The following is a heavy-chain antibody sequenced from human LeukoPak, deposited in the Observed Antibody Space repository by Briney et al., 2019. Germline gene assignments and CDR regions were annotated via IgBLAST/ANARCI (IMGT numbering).Heavy chain of an antibody. Sequence: SETLSLTCAVYGDSFSGYYWSWIRQPPGKGLEWIAEINHRGTSHYNPSLKSRVNISADTSKNQFSLHLDSVTAADTAVYYCARSWAGMYYPFYYFDYWGQGTLVSVSS. CDR2: INHRGTS. V-gene: IGHV4-34*01. CDR1: GDSFSGYY. CDR3: ARSWAGMYYPFYYFDY. D-gene: IGHD1-26*01. J-gene: IGHJ4*02.